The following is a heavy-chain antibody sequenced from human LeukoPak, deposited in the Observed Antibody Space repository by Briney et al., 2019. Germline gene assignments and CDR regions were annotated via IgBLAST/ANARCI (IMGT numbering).Heavy chain of an antibody. J-gene: IGHJ6*02. Sequence: GGSLRLSCAASGFTFNNYAMNWVRQAPGKGLEWVSVISGSGGTTYYADSVKGRFTISRDSSKNTLYLQMNSLRAEDTALYYCAKVSGGGLYYDGMDVWGQGTTVTVSS. CDR3: AKVSGGGLYYDGMDV. CDR2: ISGSGGTT. D-gene: IGHD1-14*01. CDR1: GFTFNNYA. V-gene: IGHV3-23*01.